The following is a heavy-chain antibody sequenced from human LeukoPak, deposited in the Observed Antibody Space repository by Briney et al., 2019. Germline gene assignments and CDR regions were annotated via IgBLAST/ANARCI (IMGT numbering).Heavy chain of an antibody. CDR2: GKAGNGNT. J-gene: IGHJ4*02. CDR3: ARGRGVVVPAAMRFDY. Sequence: ASVTVSFKASGYTFTFCAIHWVRQAPGQRLEWMGWGKAGNGNTKYSQKFQGRVTITRETSASTAYMELSSLRSEDTAVYYCARGRGVVVPAAMRFDYWGQGTLVTVSS. V-gene: IGHV1-3*01. D-gene: IGHD2-2*01. CDR1: GYTFTFCA.